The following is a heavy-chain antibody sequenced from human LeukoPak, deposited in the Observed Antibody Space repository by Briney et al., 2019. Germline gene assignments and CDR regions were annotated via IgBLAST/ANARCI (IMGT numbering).Heavy chain of an antibody. D-gene: IGHD6-13*01. Sequence: GGSLRLSCAASGFTFSSYGMHWVRQAPGKGLEWVAVIWYDGSNKYYADSVKGRFTISKDNSKNTLYLQMNRLRAEGTAGYYCARDRGGSRWGDYYYHGMDGWGQGTTVTVSS. CDR2: IWYDGSNK. V-gene: IGHV3-33*01. CDR3: ARDRGGSRWGDYYYHGMDG. CDR1: GFTFSSYG. J-gene: IGHJ6*02.